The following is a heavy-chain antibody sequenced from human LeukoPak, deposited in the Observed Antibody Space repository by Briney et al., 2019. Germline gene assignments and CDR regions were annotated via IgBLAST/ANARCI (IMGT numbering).Heavy chain of an antibody. CDR2: IYYSGST. CDR3: ARGGYSGYDSVYYMDV. CDR1: GGSISSYY. D-gene: IGHD5-12*01. V-gene: IGHV4-59*01. J-gene: IGHJ6*03. Sequence: PSETLSLTCTVSGGSISSYYWNWIRQPPGHGLEWIGYIYYSGSTNYNPSLKSRVTISVDTSKNQFSLKLSSVTAADTAVYYCARGGYSGYDSVYYMDVWGKGTTVTVSS.